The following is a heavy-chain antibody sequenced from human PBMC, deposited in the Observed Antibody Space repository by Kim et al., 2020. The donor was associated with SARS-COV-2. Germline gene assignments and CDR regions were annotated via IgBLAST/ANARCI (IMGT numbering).Heavy chain of an antibody. D-gene: IGHD4-17*01. CDR3: ASDYGDYRYYYYGMDV. V-gene: IGHV3-30*04. CDR2: ISYDGSNK. Sequence: GGSLRLSCAASGFTFSSYAMHWVRQAPGKGLEWVAVISYDGSNKYYADSVKGRFTISRDNSKNTLYLQMNSLRAEDTAVYYCASDYGDYRYYYYGMDVWGQGTTVTVSS. J-gene: IGHJ6*02. CDR1: GFTFSSYA.